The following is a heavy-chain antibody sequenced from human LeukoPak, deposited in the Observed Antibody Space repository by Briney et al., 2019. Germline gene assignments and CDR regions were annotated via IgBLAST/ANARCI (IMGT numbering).Heavy chain of an antibody. CDR3: AKVPIIAAHPQPYYFDY. CDR2: ISWNSGSI. Sequence: PGGSLRLSCAASGFTFDDYAMHWVRQAPGKGLEWVSGISWNSGSIGYADSVKGRFTISRDNAKNSLYLQMNSLRAEDTALYYCAKVPIIAAHPQPYYFDYWGQGTLVTVSS. V-gene: IGHV3-9*01. CDR1: GFTFDDYA. J-gene: IGHJ4*02. D-gene: IGHD6-6*01.